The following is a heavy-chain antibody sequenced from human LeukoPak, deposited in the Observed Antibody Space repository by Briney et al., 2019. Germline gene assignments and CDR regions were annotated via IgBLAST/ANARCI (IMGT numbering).Heavy chain of an antibody. D-gene: IGHD3-16*01. Sequence: GGSLRLSCAVSGFTFSSYWMNWARQAPGKGLEWVASINHNGNVNYYVDSVKGRFTISRDNAKNSLYLQMSSLRAEDTAVYFCARGGGLDVWGQGATVTVSS. CDR3: ARGGGLDV. CDR2: INHNGNVN. J-gene: IGHJ6*02. CDR1: GFTFSSYW. V-gene: IGHV3-7*03.